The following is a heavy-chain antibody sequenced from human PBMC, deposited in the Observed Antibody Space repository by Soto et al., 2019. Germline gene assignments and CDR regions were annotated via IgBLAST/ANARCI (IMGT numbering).Heavy chain of an antibody. J-gene: IGHJ6*03. CDR2: INHSGST. V-gene: IGHV4-34*01. CDR3: ARGLHDFWSGYYYYYYMDV. CDR1: GGSFSGYY. D-gene: IGHD3-3*01. Sequence: SETLSLTCAVYGGSFSGYYWSWIRQPPGKGLEWIGEINHSGSTNYNPSLKSRVTISVDTSKNQFSLKLSSVTAADTAVYYCARGLHDFWSGYYYYYYMDVWGKGTTVTVSS.